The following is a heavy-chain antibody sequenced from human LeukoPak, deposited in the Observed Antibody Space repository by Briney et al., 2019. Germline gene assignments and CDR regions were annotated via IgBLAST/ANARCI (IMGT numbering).Heavy chain of an antibody. CDR1: GGTFSSYA. CDR3: ARGLNYGSGSLLDY. D-gene: IGHD3-10*01. Sequence: SVKVSCKASGGTFSSYAISWVRQAPGQGLEWMGGIIPIFGTANYAQKFQGRVTITTDESTSTAYMELSSLRSEDTAVYYCARGLNYGSGSLLDYWGQGTLVTVSS. J-gene: IGHJ4*02. V-gene: IGHV1-69*05. CDR2: IIPIFGTA.